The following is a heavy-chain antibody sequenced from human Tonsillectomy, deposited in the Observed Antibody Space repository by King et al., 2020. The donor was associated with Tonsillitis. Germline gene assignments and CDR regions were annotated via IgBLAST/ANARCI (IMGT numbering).Heavy chain of an antibody. J-gene: IGHJ4*02. CDR3: AKDRVYDSSGYYLRGDY. CDR2: ISDSGGST. D-gene: IGHD3-22*01. V-gene: IGHV3-23*04. CDR1: GFTFNSYA. Sequence: VQLVESGGGLVQPGGSLRLSCAASGFTFNSYAMSWVRQAPGKGLEWVSTISDSGGSTYYADSVKGRFTISRDNSKNTLYLQMNSLKAADTAIYYCAKDRVYDSSGYYLRGDYWGQGTLVTVSS.